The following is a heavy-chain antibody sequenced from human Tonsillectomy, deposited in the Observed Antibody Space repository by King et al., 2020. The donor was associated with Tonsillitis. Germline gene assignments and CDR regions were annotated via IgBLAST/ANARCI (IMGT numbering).Heavy chain of an antibody. V-gene: IGHV3-33*01. D-gene: IGHD3-10*01. CDR1: GFTFSSYG. J-gene: IGHJ6*02. CDR2: IWYDGSNK. CDR3: ARRSPLYYYGMDV. Sequence: VQLVESGGGVVQPGRSLRLSCAASGFTFSSYGMHWVRQAPGKGLEGVAVIWYDGSNKYYADSVKGRFTISRANSKNTLYLQMNSLRAEDTAVYYCARRSPLYYYGMDVWGQGTTVTVSS.